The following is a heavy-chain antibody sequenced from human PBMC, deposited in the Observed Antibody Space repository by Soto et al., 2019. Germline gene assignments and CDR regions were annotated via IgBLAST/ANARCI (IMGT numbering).Heavy chain of an antibody. Sequence: QVQLVQSGSEVKKPGSSVKVSCKASGGSFSSNPISWVRQAPGQGLEWMAGIIPIFATVHYAQKFQGRVTITADESKSTDYMELTSLRSEDKDVYFCARGGRGYSSAPRYYFDYWGQGTLVTVSS. V-gene: IGHV1-69*01. J-gene: IGHJ4*02. D-gene: IGHD5-18*01. CDR1: GGSFSSNP. CDR2: IIPIFATV. CDR3: ARGGRGYSSAPRYYFDY.